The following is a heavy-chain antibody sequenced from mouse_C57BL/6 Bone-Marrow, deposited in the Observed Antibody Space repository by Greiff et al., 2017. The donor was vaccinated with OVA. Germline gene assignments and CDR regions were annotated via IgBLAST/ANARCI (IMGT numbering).Heavy chain of an antibody. CDR1: GFTFNTYA. CDR3: VREPHYYGSSYVGPWFAY. CDR2: IRSKSSNYAT. J-gene: IGHJ3*01. V-gene: IGHV10-3*01. D-gene: IGHD1-1*01. Sequence: EVMLVESGGGLVQPKGSLKLSCAASGFTFNTYAMHWVRQAPGKGLEWVARIRSKSSNYATYYADSVKDRFTISRDDSQSMLYLQMNNLKTEDTAMYYCVREPHYYGSSYVGPWFAYWGQGTLVTVSA.